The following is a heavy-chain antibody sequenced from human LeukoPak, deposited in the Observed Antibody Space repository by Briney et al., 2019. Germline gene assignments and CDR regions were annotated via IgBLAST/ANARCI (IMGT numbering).Heavy chain of an antibody. D-gene: IGHD5-18*01. V-gene: IGHV3-30*04. CDR3: ANRGYSYGTFDY. J-gene: IGHJ4*02. CDR2: ISYDGSNK. CDR1: GFTFSSYA. Sequence: GGSLRLSCAASGFTFSSYAMHWVRQAPGKGLEWVAVISYDGSNKYYADSVKGRFTISRDNSKDTLYLQMNSLRAEDTAVYYCANRGYSYGTFDYWGQGTLVTVSS.